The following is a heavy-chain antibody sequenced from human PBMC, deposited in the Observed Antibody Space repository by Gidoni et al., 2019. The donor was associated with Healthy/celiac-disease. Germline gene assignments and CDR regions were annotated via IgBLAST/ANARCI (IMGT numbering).Heavy chain of an antibody. J-gene: IGHJ4*02. CDR1: GFTFSSYS. Sequence: EVQLVASVRGLVKPGGSLRLSCAASGFTFSSYSMNWVRQAPGKGLEWVSSISSSSSYIYYADSVKGRFTISRDNAKNSVYLQMNSLRAEDTAVYYCARQLEWFPADYWGQGTLVTVSS. V-gene: IGHV3-21*01. D-gene: IGHD3-3*01. CDR2: ISSSSSYI. CDR3: ARQLEWFPADY.